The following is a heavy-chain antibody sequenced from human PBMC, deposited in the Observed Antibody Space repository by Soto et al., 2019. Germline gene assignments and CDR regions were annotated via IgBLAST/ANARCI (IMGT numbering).Heavy chain of an antibody. CDR3: ARAGVTIFGVVVAYSGMDV. V-gene: IGHV3-48*03. CDR2: ISTRGSTK. J-gene: IGHJ6*02. D-gene: IGHD3-3*01. Sequence: PGGSLRLSCAASGFTFSSYEMNWVRQAPGKGLEWVSYISTRGSTKYYADSVKGRFTISRDDAKNSLYLQMNSLRVEDTAVYYCARAGVTIFGVVVAYSGMDVCGPGPTVTVSS. CDR1: GFTFSSYE.